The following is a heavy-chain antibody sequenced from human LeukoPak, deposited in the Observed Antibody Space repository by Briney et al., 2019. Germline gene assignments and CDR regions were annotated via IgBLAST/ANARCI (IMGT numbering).Heavy chain of an antibody. CDR2: ISSSSSTI. V-gene: IGHV3-11*04. Sequence: GGSLRLSCAASGFTFSDYYMSWIRQAPGKGLEWVSYISSSSSTIYYADSVKGRFTISRDNAKNSLYLQMNSLRAEDTAVYYCASAPGEWLRTYWGQGTLVTVSS. CDR3: ASAPGEWLRTY. CDR1: GFTFSDYY. D-gene: IGHD5-12*01. J-gene: IGHJ4*02.